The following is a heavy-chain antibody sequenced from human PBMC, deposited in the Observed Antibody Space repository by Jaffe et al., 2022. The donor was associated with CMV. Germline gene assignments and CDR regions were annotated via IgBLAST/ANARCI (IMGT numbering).Heavy chain of an antibody. D-gene: IGHD3-10*01. Sequence: QVQLQQWGAGLLKPSETLSLTCAVYGGSFSGYYWSWIRQPPGKGLEWIGEINHSGSTNYNPSLKSRVTISVDTSKNQFSLKLSSVTAADTAVYYCARLRAVGLTMVRGAGYMDVWGKGTTVTVSS. CDR2: INHSGST. CDR3: ARLRAVGLTMVRGAGYMDV. J-gene: IGHJ6*03. V-gene: IGHV4-34*01. CDR1: GGSFSGYY.